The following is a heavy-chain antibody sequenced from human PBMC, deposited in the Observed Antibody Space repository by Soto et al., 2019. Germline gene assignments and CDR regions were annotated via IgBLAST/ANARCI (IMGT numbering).Heavy chain of an antibody. CDR3: AKDGNTYCGGHCSLPRY. Sequence: PGGSLRLSCAASGFTFDDYAMHWVRQAPGKGLEWVSGISWNSGSIGYADSVKGRFTISRDNAKNSLYLQMNSLRVEDTALYYCAKDGNTYCGGHCSLPRYWGQGTLVTVSS. CDR1: GFTFDDYA. J-gene: IGHJ4*02. V-gene: IGHV3-9*01. CDR2: ISWNSGSI. D-gene: IGHD2-21*02.